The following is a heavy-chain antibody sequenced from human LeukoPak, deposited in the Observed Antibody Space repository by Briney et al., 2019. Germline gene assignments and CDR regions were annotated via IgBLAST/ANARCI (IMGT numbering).Heavy chain of an antibody. V-gene: IGHV4-30-2*01. J-gene: IGHJ3*02. CDR2: IYHSGST. Sequence: SQTLSLTCAVSGGSISSGGYYWSWIRQPPGKGLEWIGYIYHSGSTYYNPSLKSRVTISVDRSKNQFSLKLSSVTAADTAVYYCARVRGPSAFDIWGQGTMVTVSS. D-gene: IGHD3-10*01. CDR1: GGSISSGGYY. CDR3: ARVRGPSAFDI.